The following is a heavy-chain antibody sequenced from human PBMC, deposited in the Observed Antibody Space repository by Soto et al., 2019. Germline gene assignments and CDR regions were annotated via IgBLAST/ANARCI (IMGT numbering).Heavy chain of an antibody. CDR1: GGSFSGYY. D-gene: IGHD3-9*01. CDR3: ARGYLLGYDILTGYYSH. V-gene: IGHV4-34*01. J-gene: IGHJ4*02. CDR2: INHSGST. Sequence: SETLSLTCAVYGGSFSGYYWSWIRQPPGKGLEWIGEINHSGSTNYNPSLKSRVTISVGTSKNQFSLKLSSVTAADTAVYYCARGYLLGYDILTGYYSHWGQGTLVTVSS.